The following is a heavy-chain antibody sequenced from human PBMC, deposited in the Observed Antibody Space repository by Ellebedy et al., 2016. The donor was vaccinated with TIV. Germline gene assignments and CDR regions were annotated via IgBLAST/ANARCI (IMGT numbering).Heavy chain of an antibody. Sequence: ASVKVSCKASGGTFSSYAINWVRQAPGQGLEWMGWINPNSGGTNYAQKFQGRVTMTRDTSISTAYMALSRLRSDDTAVYYCARGSFYDWRVAGYWGQGTLVTVSS. V-gene: IGHV1-2*02. CDR2: INPNSGGT. J-gene: IGHJ4*02. CDR3: ARGSFYDWRVAGY. D-gene: IGHD3-3*01. CDR1: GGTFSSYA.